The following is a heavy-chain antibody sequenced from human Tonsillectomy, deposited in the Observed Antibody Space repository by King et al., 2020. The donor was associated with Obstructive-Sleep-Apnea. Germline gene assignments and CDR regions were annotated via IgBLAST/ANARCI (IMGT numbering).Heavy chain of an antibody. CDR2: INPGDSDT. Sequence: VQLVESGAEVKKPGESLKISCKGSGYNFTSYWSGWVREMPGKGLEWMGIINPGDSDTREIPSSQGKGTISADKSISTAYLQWSSLKASDTAMYYCARHLISGTSPRFDYWGQGTLVTVSS. V-gene: IGHV5-51*01. CDR3: ARHLISGTSPRFDY. J-gene: IGHJ4*02. CDR1: GYNFTSYW. D-gene: IGHD1-14*01.